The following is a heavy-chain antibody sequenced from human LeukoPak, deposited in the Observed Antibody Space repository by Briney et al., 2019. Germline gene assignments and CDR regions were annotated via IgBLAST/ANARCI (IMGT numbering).Heavy chain of an antibody. Sequence: GGSLRLSCEASGFSFTNFGLHWVRLAPGKGLEWVAVISHDGIIKNYADSVKGRFTISRDNSKNTLYLQMNSLRDEDTAVYYCAKDRGMGQLWNWFEFCRQGTLVTVSS. CDR1: GFSFTNFG. V-gene: IGHV3-33*06. CDR2: ISHDGIIK. CDR3: AKDRGMGQLWNWFEF. D-gene: IGHD1-1*01. J-gene: IGHJ5*01.